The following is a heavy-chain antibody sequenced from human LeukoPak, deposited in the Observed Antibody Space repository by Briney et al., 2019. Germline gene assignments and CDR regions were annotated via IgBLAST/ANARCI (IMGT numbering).Heavy chain of an antibody. CDR3: AGGTYYDYVWGSYRLDY. CDR2: IYYSGST. V-gene: IGHV4-59*01. D-gene: IGHD3-16*02. CDR1: GGSISSYY. J-gene: IGHJ4*02. Sequence: PSETLSLTCTVSGGSISSYYWSWIRQPRGKALEWIGYIYYSGSTNYNPSLKSRVTISVDTSKNQFSLKLSSVTAADTAVYYCAGGTYYDYVWGSYRLDYWGQGTLVTVSS.